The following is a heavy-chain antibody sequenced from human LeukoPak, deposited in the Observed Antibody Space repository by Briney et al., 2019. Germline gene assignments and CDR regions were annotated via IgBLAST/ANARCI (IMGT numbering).Heavy chain of an antibody. CDR1: GFTFSSYA. CDR2: ISGSSGST. Sequence: PGGSLRLSCAASGFTFSSYAMSWVRQAPGKGLEWVSAISGSSGSTYYADSVKGRFTISRDNSKNTLYLQMNSLRAEDTAVYYCAKDTSSSWYADYWGQGTLVTVSS. V-gene: IGHV3-23*01. CDR3: AKDTSSSWYADY. D-gene: IGHD6-13*01. J-gene: IGHJ4*02.